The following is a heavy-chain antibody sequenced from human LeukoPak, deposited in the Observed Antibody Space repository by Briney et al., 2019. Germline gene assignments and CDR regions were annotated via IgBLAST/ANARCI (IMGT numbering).Heavy chain of an antibody. CDR3: ARDWQHMATVIYYFDY. CDR1: GFTFSSYG. V-gene: IGHV3-33*02. J-gene: IGHJ4*02. CDR2: IWYDGSNK. D-gene: IGHD4-17*01. Sequence: AGGSLRLSCAASGFTFSSYGMHWVRQAPGKGLEWVAVIWYDGSNKYYADSTKGRFTISRDNSKNTLFLQMDSLRAEDTAVYYCARDWQHMATVIYYFDYWGQGTLVTVSS.